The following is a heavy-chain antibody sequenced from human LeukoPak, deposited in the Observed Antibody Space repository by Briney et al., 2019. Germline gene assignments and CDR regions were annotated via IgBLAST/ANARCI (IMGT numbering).Heavy chain of an antibody. CDR2: ISISANT. D-gene: IGHD6-19*01. V-gene: IGHV3-23*01. J-gene: IGHJ4*02. Sequence: GGSLTLSWAASGXTFSRYAMNWVRQAPGKGLESVSTISISANTHYADSVKGRFTISRDNSKSTLYLQMNSLRAEDTAIYYCAKDHDSTGLFQDRDYWGQGTPVTVSS. CDR1: GXTFSRYA. CDR3: AKDHDSTGLFQDRDY.